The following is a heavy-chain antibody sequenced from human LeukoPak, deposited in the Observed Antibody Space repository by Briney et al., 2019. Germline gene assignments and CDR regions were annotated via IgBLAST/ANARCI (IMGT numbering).Heavy chain of an antibody. Sequence: SETLSLTCTVSGGSISSYYWSWIRQPPGKGLEWIGYIYYSGSTNYNPSLKSRVTISVDTPKNQFSLKLSSVTAADTAVYYCARQAPRLGAFDIWGQGTMVTVSS. CDR2: IYYSGST. D-gene: IGHD3-16*01. V-gene: IGHV4-59*08. J-gene: IGHJ3*02. CDR3: ARQAPRLGAFDI. CDR1: GGSISSYY.